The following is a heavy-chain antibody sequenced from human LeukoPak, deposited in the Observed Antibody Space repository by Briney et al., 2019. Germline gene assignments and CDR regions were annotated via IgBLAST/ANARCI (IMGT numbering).Heavy chain of an antibody. D-gene: IGHD1-26*01. J-gene: IGHJ4*02. CDR1: GFTFSSYA. CDR3: AKDRWELSVFDY. CDR2: ISGSGGST. V-gene: IGHV3-23*01. Sequence: PGGSLRLSCAASGFTFSSYAMSWVRQAPGKGLEWVSAISGSGGSTYYADSVKGRFTISRDNSKNTLYLQMNSLRAGDTAVYYCAKDRWELSVFDYWGQGTLVTVSS.